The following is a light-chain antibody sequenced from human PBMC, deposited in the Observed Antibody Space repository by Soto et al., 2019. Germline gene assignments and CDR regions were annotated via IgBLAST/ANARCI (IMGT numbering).Light chain of an antibody. J-gene: IGKJ4*01. CDR3: QQLNSYPLA. V-gene: IGKV1-9*01. Sequence: IQLTQSPSSLSASVGDRVTITCRASQGISSYLAWYQQKPGKAPKLLIYAASTLQSGVPSRFSGSGSGTDFTLTNSSLQPEDFATYYWQQLNSYPLAFGGGTKVEIK. CDR2: AAS. CDR1: QGISSY.